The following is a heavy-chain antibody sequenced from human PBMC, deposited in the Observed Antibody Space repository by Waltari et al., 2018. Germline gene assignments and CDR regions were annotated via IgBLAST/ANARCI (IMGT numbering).Heavy chain of an antibody. CDR2: FDPEDEET. J-gene: IGHJ6*02. Sequence: QVQLVQSGAEVKKPGASVKVSCKLSGNTLAELSIHWVRQAPGHGLEWMGGFDPEDEETRSAQKFQGRLTMTEDTSTDTAYMELTNLRPDDTAVYYCATIGDTMVRGIIYYHYGLDLWGQGTTVTVSS. V-gene: IGHV1-24*01. CDR3: ATIGDTMVRGIIYYHYGLDL. D-gene: IGHD3-10*01. CDR1: GNTLAELS.